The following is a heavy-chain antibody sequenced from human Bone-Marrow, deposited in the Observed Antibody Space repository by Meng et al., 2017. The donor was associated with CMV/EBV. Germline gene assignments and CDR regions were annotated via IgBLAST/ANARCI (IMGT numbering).Heavy chain of an antibody. CDR3: ASSGNPPPLYYYYGMDV. J-gene: IGHJ6*02. CDR1: GGTFSSYA. D-gene: IGHD1-26*01. V-gene: IGHV1-69*05. Sequence: SVKVSCKASGGTFSSYAISWVRQAPGQGLEWMGGIIPIFGTANYAQKFQGRVTITTYESTSTAYMERSSLRSEDTAVYYCASSGNPPPLYYYYGMDVWGQGTTVTVSS. CDR2: IIPIFGTA.